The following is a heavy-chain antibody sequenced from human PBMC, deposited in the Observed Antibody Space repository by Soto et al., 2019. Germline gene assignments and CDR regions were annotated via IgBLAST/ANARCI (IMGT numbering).Heavy chain of an antibody. D-gene: IGHD6-19*01. J-gene: IGHJ4*02. Sequence: GGSLRLSCAASGFTFSSYAMHWVRQAPGKGLEWVAVISYDGSNKYYADSVKGRFTISRDNSKNTLYLQMNSLRAEDTAVYYCARGLGSSGWYSPGSYWGQGTLVTV. CDR1: GFTFSSYA. CDR2: ISYDGSNK. V-gene: IGHV3-30-3*01. CDR3: ARGLGSSGWYSPGSY.